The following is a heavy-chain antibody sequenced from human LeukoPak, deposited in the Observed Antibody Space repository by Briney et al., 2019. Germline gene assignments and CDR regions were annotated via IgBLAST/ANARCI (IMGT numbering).Heavy chain of an antibody. J-gene: IGHJ4*02. D-gene: IGHD2-2*02. V-gene: IGHV4-34*01. Sequence: SETLSLTCAVYGGSFSGYYWSWIRQPPGKGLEWIGEINHSGSTNYNPSLKSRVTISVDTSKNQFSLKLSSVTAADTAVYYCSCGDTSTYYFDYWGQGTLVTVSS. CDR3: SCGDTSTYYFDY. CDR2: INHSGST. CDR1: GGSFSGYY.